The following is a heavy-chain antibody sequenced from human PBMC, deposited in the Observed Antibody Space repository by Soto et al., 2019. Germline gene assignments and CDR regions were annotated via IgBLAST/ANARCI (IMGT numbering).Heavy chain of an antibody. J-gene: IGHJ4*02. CDR3: ARGGGVDYSLKPFDY. CDR2: INPSGGST. V-gene: IGHV1-46*01. Sequence: ASVKVSCKASGYTFTSYYMHWVRQAPGQGLEWMGIINPSGGSTSYAQKFQGRVTMTRDTSTSTVYMELSSLRSEDTAVYYCARGGGVDYSLKPFDYWGQGTLFTVSS. CDR1: GYTFTSYY. D-gene: IGHD4-4*01.